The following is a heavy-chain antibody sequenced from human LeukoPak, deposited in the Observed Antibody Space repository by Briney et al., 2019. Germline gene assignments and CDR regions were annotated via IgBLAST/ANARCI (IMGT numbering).Heavy chain of an antibody. CDR3: ARGYYDFWSGYYPFDY. CDR2: IYHSGST. CDR1: GYSISSGYY. D-gene: IGHD3-3*01. J-gene: IGHJ4*02. Sequence: SETLSLTCTVSGYSISSGYYWGWIRQPPGEGLEWIGSIYHSGSTYCNPSLKSRVTISVDTSKNQFSLKLSSVTAADTAVYYCARGYYDFWSGYYPFDYWGQGTLVTVSS. V-gene: IGHV4-38-2*02.